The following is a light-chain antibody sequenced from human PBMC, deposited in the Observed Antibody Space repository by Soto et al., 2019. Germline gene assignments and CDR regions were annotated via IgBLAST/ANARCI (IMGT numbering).Light chain of an antibody. CDR2: AAS. CDR3: QQSYSTPIT. V-gene: IGKV1-39*01. CDR1: QSISSY. J-gene: IGKJ5*01. Sequence: DIQMTQSPSSLSASGGDRVTITCRASQSISSYLNWYRQKPGKAPKLLIYAASSLQSGVPSRFSGSGSGTDFTLTISSLQPEDFATYYCQQSYSTPITFGQGTRLEIK.